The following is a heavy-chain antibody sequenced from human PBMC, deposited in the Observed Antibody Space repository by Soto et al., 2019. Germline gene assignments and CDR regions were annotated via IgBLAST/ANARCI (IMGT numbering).Heavy chain of an antibody. Sequence: QVQLVQSGAEVKKPGSSVKVSCKASGGTFSSYAINWVRQAPGQGLEWMGGIIPIFGTANYAQKFQGRVTSTADESTSTAYRYLSSLRSEDTAVYYCARDRGPSSGYYPYWFDPWGQGTLVTVSS. J-gene: IGHJ5*02. CDR1: GGTFSSYA. CDR3: ARDRGPSSGYYPYWFDP. V-gene: IGHV1-69*12. CDR2: IIPIFGTA. D-gene: IGHD3-22*01.